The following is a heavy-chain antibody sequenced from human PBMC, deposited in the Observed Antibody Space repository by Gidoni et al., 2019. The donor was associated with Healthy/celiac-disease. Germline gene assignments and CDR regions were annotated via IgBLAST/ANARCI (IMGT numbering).Heavy chain of an antibody. V-gene: IGHV1-69*01. CDR1: GDTFSSYA. J-gene: IGHJ4*02. D-gene: IGHD6-13*01. CDR3: ARDRIAAAGLDY. Sequence: QVQRVQPGAEVKKPGSAVKLSCKASGDTFSSYAISRARQAPGQWLEWMGGVIPIFGTANYAQKFQGRVTITADESTSTAYMELSSLRSEDTAVYYCARDRIAAAGLDYWGQGTLVTVSS. CDR2: VIPIFGTA.